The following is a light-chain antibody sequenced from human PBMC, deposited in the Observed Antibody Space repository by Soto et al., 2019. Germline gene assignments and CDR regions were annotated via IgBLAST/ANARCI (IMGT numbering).Light chain of an antibody. V-gene: IGLV4-69*01. CDR1: SEHRTYA. CDR3: QTWGTDVV. J-gene: IGLJ2*01. Sequence: QTVVTQSPSASASLGAAVTLTCTLSSEHRTYAVAWYQQPPEKGPRYLMKLNSDGSLIKGDGIPDRFSGSSSGTERYLTISSLQSDDEGDYYCQTWGTDVVFGGGTKVTVL. CDR2: LNSDGSL.